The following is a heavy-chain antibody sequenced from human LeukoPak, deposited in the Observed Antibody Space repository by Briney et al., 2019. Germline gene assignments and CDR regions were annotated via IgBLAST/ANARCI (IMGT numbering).Heavy chain of an antibody. CDR1: GFTFSSYS. D-gene: IGHD6-13*01. V-gene: IGHV3-48*04. Sequence: GGSLRLSCAASGFTFSSYSMNWVRQAPGKGLEWVSYISSSSSTIYYADSVKGRFTISRDNAKNSLYLQMNSLRAEDTAVYYCARTTKYSSSWYHYYMDVWGKGTTVTVSS. CDR2: ISSSSSTI. CDR3: ARTTKYSSSWYHYYMDV. J-gene: IGHJ6*03.